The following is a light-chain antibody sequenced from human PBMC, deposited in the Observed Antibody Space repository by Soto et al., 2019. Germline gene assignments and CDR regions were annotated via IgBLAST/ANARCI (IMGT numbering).Light chain of an antibody. J-gene: IGLJ2*01. CDR1: SSDVGGYGY. Sequence: QSVLTQPPSASGSPGQSVTISCTGTSSDVGGYGYVSWYQQHPGKAPKLMIFEVTKRASGVPNRFSGSKSGNTASLTVSGLQAEDEADYYCSSYAGINTDVVFGGGTKLTVL. CDR3: SSYAGINTDVV. CDR2: EVT. V-gene: IGLV2-8*01.